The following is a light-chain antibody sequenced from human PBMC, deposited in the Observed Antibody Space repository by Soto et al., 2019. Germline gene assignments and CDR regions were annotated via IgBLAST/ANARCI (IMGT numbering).Light chain of an antibody. Sequence: QSALTQPASVSGSPGQSITISCAGTSGDIGGYNYVSWYQLHPGKAPKLIIFDVTDRPSGVSNRFSGSKSGNTASLTISGLRTGGEADYYCSSFTGSFTHVFGTGTKLTVL. CDR3: SSFTGSFTHV. J-gene: IGLJ1*01. V-gene: IGLV2-14*03. CDR1: SGDIGGYNY. CDR2: DVT.